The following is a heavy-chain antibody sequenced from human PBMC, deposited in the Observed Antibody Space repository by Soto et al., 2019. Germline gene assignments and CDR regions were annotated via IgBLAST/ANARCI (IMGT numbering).Heavy chain of an antibody. Sequence: SVKVSCKASGGTFSSYAISWVRQAPGQGLEWMGGIIPIFGTANYAQKFQGRVTITADESTSTAYMELSSLRSEDTAVYYCARRRTYYYDSSGSHYYYGMDVWGQGTTVTVSS. V-gene: IGHV1-69*13. J-gene: IGHJ6*02. CDR1: GGTFSSYA. CDR2: IIPIFGTA. CDR3: ARRRTYYYDSSGSHYYYGMDV. D-gene: IGHD3-22*01.